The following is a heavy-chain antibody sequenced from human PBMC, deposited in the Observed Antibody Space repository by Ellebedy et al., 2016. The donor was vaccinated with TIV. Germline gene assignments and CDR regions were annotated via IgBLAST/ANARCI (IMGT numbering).Heavy chain of an antibody. J-gene: IGHJ4*02. V-gene: IGHV3-30-3*01. D-gene: IGHD6-19*01. Sequence: GESLKISCTASGFTFNIFAMHWVRLTPDKGLEWLGVIMYDGTNRWYVDSLAGRFTITRDNAKNTVYLQMNSLRPEDTAMYSCARDVPEPGQGGWPPGYFFDLWGQGTLVTVSS. CDR3: ARDVPEPGQGGWPPGYFFDL. CDR1: GFTFNIFA. CDR2: IMYDGTNR.